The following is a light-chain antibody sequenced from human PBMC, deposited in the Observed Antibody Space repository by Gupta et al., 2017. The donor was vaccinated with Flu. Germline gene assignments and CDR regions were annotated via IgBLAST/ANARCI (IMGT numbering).Light chain of an antibody. V-gene: IGLV2-8*01. CDR3: TSGAGDNSIFV. CDR1: SNDIGAYNY. Sequence: SALTQPPSASGSPGPSVTISCTGTSNDIGAYNYVTWYHQPHGKAPKLIIYEVDGRPSGVPDRFSGSKSGSAATITVTGLQTEDEADYYCTSGAGDNSIFVFGSGTKLTVL. CDR2: EVD. J-gene: IGLJ3*02.